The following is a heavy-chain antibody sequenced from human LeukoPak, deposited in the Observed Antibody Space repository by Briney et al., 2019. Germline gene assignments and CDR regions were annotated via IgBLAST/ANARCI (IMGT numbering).Heavy chain of an antibody. Sequence: GGSLRLSCAASGFTFSSYEMNWVRQAPGKGLEWVSYISSSGSTIYYADSVKGRFTISRDNAKNSLCLQMNSLRAEDTAVYYCAREGTPKNYYDSSGYYGYWGQGTLVTVSS. CDR3: AREGTPKNYYDSSGYYGY. D-gene: IGHD3-22*01. V-gene: IGHV3-48*03. CDR1: GFTFSSYE. CDR2: ISSSGSTI. J-gene: IGHJ4*02.